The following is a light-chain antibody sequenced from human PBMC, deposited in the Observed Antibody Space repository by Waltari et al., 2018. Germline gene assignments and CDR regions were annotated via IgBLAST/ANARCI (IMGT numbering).Light chain of an antibody. Sequence: EIVLTQSPGTLSLSPGERATLSCRASQSVSRSYLAWYQQKPGQAPRLLIYGASSRAAGIPDRFSGSGCGTDVTLTISRLEPADFAVYYCQQYGSSPWMFGQGTKVEIK. CDR1: QSVSRSY. J-gene: IGKJ1*01. CDR2: GAS. CDR3: QQYGSSPWM. V-gene: IGKV3-20*01.